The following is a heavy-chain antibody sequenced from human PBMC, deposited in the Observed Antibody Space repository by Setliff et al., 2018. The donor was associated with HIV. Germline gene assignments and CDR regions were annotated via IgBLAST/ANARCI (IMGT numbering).Heavy chain of an antibody. V-gene: IGHV3-48*03. Sequence: PGGSLRLSCAASGFTFSSYEMDWFRQAPGKGLEWVSYITGSSDTIYYADSVKGRFTISRDNAKNSLYLQMNTLRAGDTAIYYCARDWRSGYDLNFDYWGQGTLVTVSS. J-gene: IGHJ4*02. CDR1: GFTFSSYE. CDR3: ARDWRSGYDLNFDY. CDR2: ITGSSDTI. D-gene: IGHD5-12*01.